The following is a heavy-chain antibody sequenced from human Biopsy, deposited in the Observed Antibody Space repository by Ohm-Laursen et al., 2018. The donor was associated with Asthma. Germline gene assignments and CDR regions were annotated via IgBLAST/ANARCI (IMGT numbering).Heavy chain of an antibody. CDR2: IYYSGRT. CDR3: VGAVSSSSYWYFDL. D-gene: IGHD6-6*01. Sequence: SETLSLTCIVSGDAMSTSGSYWGWIRQSPGKGLEWIGSIYYSGRTYYNPSLESRVTISADTSKNHFSLKVTSVTAADTAVYYCVGAVSSSSYWYFDLWGRGDLVTVSS. V-gene: IGHV4-39*02. J-gene: IGHJ2*01. CDR1: GDAMSTSGSY.